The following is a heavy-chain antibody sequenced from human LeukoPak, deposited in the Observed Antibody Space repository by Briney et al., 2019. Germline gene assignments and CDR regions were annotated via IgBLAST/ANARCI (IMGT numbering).Heavy chain of an antibody. V-gene: IGHV3-48*03. J-gene: IGHJ3*02. CDR2: ISSSGSTI. CDR3: ARVDRRDGYNHGAFDI. D-gene: IGHD5-24*01. Sequence: GGSLRLSCAASGFTFSSYEMNWVRQAPGKGLEWVSYISSSGSTIYYADSVKGRFTISRDNAKNSLYLQMNSLRAEDTAVYYCARVDRRDGYNHGAFDIWGQGTMVTVSS. CDR1: GFTFSSYE.